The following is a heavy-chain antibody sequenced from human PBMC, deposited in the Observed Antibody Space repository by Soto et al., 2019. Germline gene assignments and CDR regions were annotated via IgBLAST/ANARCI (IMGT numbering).Heavy chain of an antibody. CDR2: IYSGGST. D-gene: IGHD6-19*01. CDR1: GFTVSSNY. Sequence: GGSLRLSCAASGFTVSSNYMSWVRQAPGKGLEWVSVIYSGGSTNYADSVKGRFTISRDNSKNTLYLQMNSLRAEDTAVYYCARAGDSSGWYSLWSQGTLVTVSS. J-gene: IGHJ4*02. CDR3: ARAGDSSGWYSL. V-gene: IGHV3-53*01.